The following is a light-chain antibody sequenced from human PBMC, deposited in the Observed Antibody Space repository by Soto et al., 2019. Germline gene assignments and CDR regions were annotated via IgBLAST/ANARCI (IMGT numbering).Light chain of an antibody. Sequence: EIVMTQFPATLSGSPGERVTLSCRASQSVGKKLAWYQQKPGQAPRLLIYAASTRASDFPARFSGSGSGTDFTLTISSLQSEDFAVYYCQQYYDWPPYTFGQGTKLDMK. CDR2: AAS. CDR1: QSVGKK. CDR3: QQYYDWPPYT. V-gene: IGKV3-15*01. J-gene: IGKJ2*01.